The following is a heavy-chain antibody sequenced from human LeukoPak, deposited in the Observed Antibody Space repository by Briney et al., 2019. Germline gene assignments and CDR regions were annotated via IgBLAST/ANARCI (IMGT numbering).Heavy chain of an antibody. CDR2: ISGSGGRT. CDR3: AKDRVYSTSPLTFGS. Sequence: TGGSLRLSCAASGFTFSSYAMSWVRQAPGKGLEWVSGISGSGGRTYYAGSAEGRFTISRDTSNNTVYLQMNSLRAEDTAIYYCAKDRVYSTSPLTFGSWGQGTLVTVSS. V-gene: IGHV3-23*01. D-gene: IGHD6-6*01. CDR1: GFTFSSYA. J-gene: IGHJ4*02.